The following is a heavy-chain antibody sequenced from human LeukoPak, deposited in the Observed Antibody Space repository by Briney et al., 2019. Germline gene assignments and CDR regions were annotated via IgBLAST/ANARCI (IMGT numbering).Heavy chain of an antibody. D-gene: IGHD3-22*01. CDR3: ARDRRTYYYDSSGYYSSGGRHNWFDP. CDR2: INTNTGNP. V-gene: IGHV7-4-1*01. CDR1: GYTFTSYA. Sequence: ASVGVSCKASGYTFTSYAMNWVRQAPGQGLEWMGWINTNTGNPTYAQGFTGRFVFSLDTSASTAYLQICSLKAEDTAVYYCARDRRTYYYDSSGYYSSGGRHNWFDPWGQGTLVTVSS. J-gene: IGHJ5*02.